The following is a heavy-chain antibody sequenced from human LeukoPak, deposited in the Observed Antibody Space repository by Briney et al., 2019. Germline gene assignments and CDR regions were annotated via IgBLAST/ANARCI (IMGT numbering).Heavy chain of an antibody. CDR3: ARGRYDFWSGYHVSYFDY. CDR2: INHSGST. V-gene: IGHV4-34*01. J-gene: IGHJ4*02. CDR1: GGSLSSHY. Sequence: SETLSLTCTVSGGSLSSHYWSWIRQPPGKGLEWIGEINHSGSTNYNPSLKSRVTISVDTSKNQFSLKLSSVTAADTAVYYCARGRYDFWSGYHVSYFDYWGQGTLVTVSS. D-gene: IGHD3-3*01.